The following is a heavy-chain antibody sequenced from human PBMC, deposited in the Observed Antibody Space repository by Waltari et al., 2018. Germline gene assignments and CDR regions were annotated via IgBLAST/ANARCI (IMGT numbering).Heavy chain of an antibody. CDR2: ISSSSSTI. CDR1: GFTFSGFS. V-gene: IGHV3-48*04. Sequence: EVQLVESGGGLVQPGGSLRLSCAASGFTFSGFSMNWVRQAPGTGPGWVSYISSSSSTIYYADSVKGRFTISRDNAKSSLYLQMNSRGAEDTAVYYCARDYYGDSDPYYFDYWGQGTLVTVSS. CDR3: ARDYYGDSDPYYFDY. D-gene: IGHD4-17*01. J-gene: IGHJ4*02.